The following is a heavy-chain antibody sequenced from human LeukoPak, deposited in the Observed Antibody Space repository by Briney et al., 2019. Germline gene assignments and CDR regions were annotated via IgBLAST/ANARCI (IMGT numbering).Heavy chain of an antibody. Sequence: GVALRLSCAASGFTFSSYWMDWVPQAPGKGLVWVSRINSDGSSTTHVDSVRGRFTISRDNAKNTLYLQMNSLRAEDTAVYYCARDPVVPAAIGDYWGQGTLVTVSS. D-gene: IGHD2-2*02. CDR2: INSDGSST. V-gene: IGHV3-74*03. CDR3: ARDPVVPAAIGDY. CDR1: GFTFSSYW. J-gene: IGHJ4*02.